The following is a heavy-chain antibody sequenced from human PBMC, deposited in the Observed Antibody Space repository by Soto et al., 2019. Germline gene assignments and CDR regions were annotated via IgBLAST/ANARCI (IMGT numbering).Heavy chain of an antibody. V-gene: IGHV1-18*01. CDR3: ARDPSYTTFGVVIDY. CDR1: GYTFSSYG. D-gene: IGHD3-3*01. J-gene: IGHJ4*02. Sequence: QVQLVQSGAEVKKPGASVKVSCKGSGYTFSSYGINWVRQAPGQGLEWMGWISAYNGNTYYSDKFQGRVTVTTDTSSSIAYMELRNPRFDDTAVYYCARDPSYTTFGVVIDYWGQGTLVTVSS. CDR2: ISAYNGNT.